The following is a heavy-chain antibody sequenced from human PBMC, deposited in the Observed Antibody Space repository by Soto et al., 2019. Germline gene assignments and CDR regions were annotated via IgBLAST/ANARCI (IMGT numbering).Heavy chain of an antibody. Sequence: QPGGSLRLSCAASGFTFSSYAMSWVRQAPGKGLEWVSAISGSGGSTYYADSVKGRFTISRDNAKNSLFLHLNSLSAGDTAVYYCAIGGGQIYYSGMDVWGQGTTVTVSS. V-gene: IGHV3-23*01. CDR3: AIGGGQIYYSGMDV. D-gene: IGHD3-3*01. CDR1: GFTFSSYA. J-gene: IGHJ6*02. CDR2: ISGSGGST.